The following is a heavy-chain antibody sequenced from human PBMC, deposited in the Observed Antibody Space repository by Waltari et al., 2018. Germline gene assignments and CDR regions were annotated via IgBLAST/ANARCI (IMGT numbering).Heavy chain of an antibody. CDR3: AREQTDRSSGSFGNWFDP. D-gene: IGHD3-3*01. CDR2: IIPILGIA. Sequence: QVQLVQSGAEVKKPGSSVKVSCKASGGTFSSYAISWVRQAPGQGLEWMGGIIPILGIANYAQKFQGRVTITADESTSTAYMELSSLRSEDTAVYYCAREQTDRSSGSFGNWFDPWGQGTLVTVSS. V-gene: IGHV1-69*04. J-gene: IGHJ5*02. CDR1: GGTFSSYA.